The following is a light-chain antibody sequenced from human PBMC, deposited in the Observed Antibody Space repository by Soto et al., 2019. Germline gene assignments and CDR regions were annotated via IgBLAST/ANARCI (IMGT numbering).Light chain of an antibody. CDR3: QQYNTWPLT. V-gene: IGKV3-15*01. J-gene: IGKJ3*01. CDR1: QSVSSN. Sequence: TVMTQSPATLSVSPGERATLSCRASQSVSSNLAWYQQKPGQAPRLLIYDASTRATGIPARFSGSGSGTEFTLTISSLQSEDFAVYYCQQYNTWPLTFGPGTKVDIK. CDR2: DAS.